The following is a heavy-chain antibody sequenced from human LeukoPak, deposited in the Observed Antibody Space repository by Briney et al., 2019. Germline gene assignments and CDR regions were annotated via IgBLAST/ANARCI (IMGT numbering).Heavy chain of an antibody. CDR1: GGSISSYY. D-gene: IGHD3-22*01. CDR2: IYYSGGT. V-gene: IGHV4-59*08. Sequence: PSETLSLTCTVSGGSISSYYWSWIRQPPGKGLEWIGYIYYSGGTNYNPSLKSRVTISVDTSKNQFSLKLSSVTAADTAVYYCARLIYDSSGYYYFTMFDYWGQGTLVTVSS. J-gene: IGHJ4*02. CDR3: ARLIYDSSGYYYFTMFDY.